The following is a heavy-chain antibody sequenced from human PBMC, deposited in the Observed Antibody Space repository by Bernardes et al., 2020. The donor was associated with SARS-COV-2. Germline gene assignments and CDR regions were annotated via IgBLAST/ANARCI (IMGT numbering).Heavy chain of an antibody. D-gene: IGHD2-21*02. Sequence: SETLSLTCAVSGDSVSSASYYWGWIRQPPGKGLEWIGNIFYDGSTYYSPSLQSRVTISVEMSKNQFSLRLSFLTAADTAVYYCAVSSCGIDCYIGGLRSWDYGMDVWGQGTTVTVSS. CDR1: GDSVSSASYY. CDR2: IFYDGST. CDR3: AVSSCGIDCYIGGLRSWDYGMDV. V-gene: IGHV4-39*01. J-gene: IGHJ6*02.